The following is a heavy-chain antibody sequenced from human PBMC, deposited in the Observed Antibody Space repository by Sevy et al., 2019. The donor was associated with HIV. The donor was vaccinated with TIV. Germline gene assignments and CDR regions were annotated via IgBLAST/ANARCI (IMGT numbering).Heavy chain of an antibody. CDR2: ISSSSSYI. CDR3: VRRLRGGTVTNYFDY. V-gene: IGHV3-21*01. D-gene: IGHD4-4*01. CDR1: GFTFSSYS. J-gene: IGHJ4*02. Sequence: GGSLRLSCAASGFTFSSYSMNWVRQAPGKGLEWVSSISSSSSYIYYADSVKGRFTISRDNAKNSLYLQMNSLRAEDTAVYYCVRRLRGGTVTNYFDYWGQGTLVTVSS.